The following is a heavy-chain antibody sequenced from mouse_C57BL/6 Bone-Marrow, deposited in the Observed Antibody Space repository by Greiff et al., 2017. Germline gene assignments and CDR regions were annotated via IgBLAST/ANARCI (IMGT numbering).Heavy chain of an antibody. J-gene: IGHJ3*01. CDR3: ARDCPAYDGYSWFAY. CDR1: GFTFSSYA. Sequence: EVQLVESGGGLVKPGGSLKLSCAASGFTFSSYAMSWVRQTPEKRLEWVATISDGGSYTYYPDNVKGRFTISRDNAKNNLYLQMSHLKSEDTAMXNCARDCPAYDGYSWFAYWGQGTLVTVSA. CDR2: ISDGGSYT. V-gene: IGHV5-4*01. D-gene: IGHD2-3*01.